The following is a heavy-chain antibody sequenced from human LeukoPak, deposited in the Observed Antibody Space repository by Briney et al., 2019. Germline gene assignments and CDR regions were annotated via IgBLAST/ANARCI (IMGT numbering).Heavy chain of an antibody. CDR2: IKPDNIEK. CDR3: AREGMVRGVPDAFDL. J-gene: IGHJ3*01. CDR1: GFTFSSYW. Sequence: GGSLRLSCAASGFTFSSYWMDWVRQVPGKGLEWVANIKPDNIEKYFVGSVKGRFAISRDSGKNSLYLQMNSLRVEDTAVYYCAREGMVRGVPDAFDLWGQGTMVTVSS. V-gene: IGHV3-7*01. D-gene: IGHD3-10*01.